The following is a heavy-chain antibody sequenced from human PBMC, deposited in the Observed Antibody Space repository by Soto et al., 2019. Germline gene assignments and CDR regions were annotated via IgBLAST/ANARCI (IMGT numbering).Heavy chain of an antibody. V-gene: IGHV3-30*18. Sequence: QVQLVESGGGVVQPGRSLRLSCAASGFTFSSSGMHWVRQAPGKGLEWVAVISYDGSNKYYADSVKGRFTISRDNSKNTLYLQMNSLRAEDTAVYYCAKDRSYGYFDYWGQGTLVTVSS. CDR3: AKDRSYGYFDY. CDR2: ISYDGSNK. D-gene: IGHD5-18*01. CDR1: GFTFSSSG. J-gene: IGHJ4*02.